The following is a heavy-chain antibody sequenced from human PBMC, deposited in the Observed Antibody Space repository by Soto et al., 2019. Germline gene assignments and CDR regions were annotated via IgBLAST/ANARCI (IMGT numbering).Heavy chain of an antibody. CDR1: GFTFSSYA. J-gene: IGHJ1*01. V-gene: IGHV3-23*01. D-gene: IGHD2-15*01. CDR3: AKDGDIVVVVAATHPEYFQH. CDR2: ISGSGGST. Sequence: EVQLLESGGGLVQPGGSLRLSCAASGFTFSSYAMSWVRQAPGKGLEWVSAISGSGGSTYYADSVKGRFTISRDNSKNTLYLQMNSLRAEDTAVYYCAKDGDIVVVVAATHPEYFQHWGHGTLVTVSS.